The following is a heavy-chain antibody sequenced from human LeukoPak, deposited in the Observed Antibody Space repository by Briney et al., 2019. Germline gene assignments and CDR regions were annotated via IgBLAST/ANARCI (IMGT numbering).Heavy chain of an antibody. CDR2: ISSSSSTI. D-gene: IGHD5-12*01. CDR1: GFTFSSYS. J-gene: IGHJ4*02. V-gene: IGHV3-48*01. Sequence: PGGSLRLSCAASGFTFSSYSMNWVRQAPGKGLEWVSYISSSSSTIYYADSVKGRFTISRDNAKNSLYLQMNSLRAEDTAVYYCARPIVATIGTFDYWGQGTLVTVSS. CDR3: ARPIVATIGTFDY.